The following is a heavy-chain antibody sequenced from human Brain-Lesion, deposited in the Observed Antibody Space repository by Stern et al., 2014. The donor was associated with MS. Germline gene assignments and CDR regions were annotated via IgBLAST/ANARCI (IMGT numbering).Heavy chain of an antibody. CDR3: ARDGPNYYGMDG. CDR2: INPNSGGT. CDR1: GYTFTGYF. J-gene: IGHJ6*02. Sequence: MQLVESGAEVMKPGASVKVSCKSSGYTFTGYFMHWVRQAPGQGLEWMGWINPNSGGTKYAQKFQAWVTMTRDTSISTVYMELSRLRSDDTAVYYCARDGPNYYGMDGWGQGTTVTVSS. V-gene: IGHV1-2*04.